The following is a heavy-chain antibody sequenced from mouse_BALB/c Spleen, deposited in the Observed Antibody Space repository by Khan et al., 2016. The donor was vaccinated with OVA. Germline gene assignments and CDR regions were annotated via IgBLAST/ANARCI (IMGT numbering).Heavy chain of an antibody. D-gene: IGHD2-1*01. J-gene: IGHJ2*01. CDR1: GYTLTSYW. V-gene: IGHV1S81*02. Sequence: QVQLQQSGAELVNPGASVNLSCKASGYTLTSYWMHWVKQRPGQGLEWSGEINPSNGRTNYNEKFKSKATLTVDKSSSTAYMQLSSPTSEDSAVYYCARLLINFDYWGQGTTLTVSS. CDR3: ARLLINFDY. CDR2: INPSNGRT.